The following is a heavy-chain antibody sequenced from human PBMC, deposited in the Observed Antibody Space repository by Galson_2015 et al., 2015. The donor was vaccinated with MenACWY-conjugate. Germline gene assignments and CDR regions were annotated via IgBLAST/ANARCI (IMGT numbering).Heavy chain of an antibody. D-gene: IGHD3-22*01. CDR2: IYYIGST. J-gene: IGHJ4*02. Sequence: ETLSLTCTVSGSSINSYYWSWIRQPPGKGLEWIGHIYYIGSTRYNPSLKSRVTISLDTSKKQFSLRLSSVTAADTAVYYCARVDSFDSSGYYYFDSWGQGTLVTVSS. V-gene: IGHV4-59*01. CDR1: GSSINSYY. CDR3: ARVDSFDSSGYYYFDS.